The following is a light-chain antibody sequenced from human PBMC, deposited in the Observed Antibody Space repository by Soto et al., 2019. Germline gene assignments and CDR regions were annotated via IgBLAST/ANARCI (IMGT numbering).Light chain of an antibody. CDR2: AVS. CDR1: QTINSY. J-gene: IGKJ2*01. Sequence: DIQMTQSPSSLSASVGDRVTITCRASQTINSYLNWYQQKPGKAPKALIYAVSSLQLGVPSRFSGSGSGTDFTLTISSLQPEDFATYYCQQTYSTPQTFGQGTKVEIK. CDR3: QQTYSTPQT. V-gene: IGKV1-39*01.